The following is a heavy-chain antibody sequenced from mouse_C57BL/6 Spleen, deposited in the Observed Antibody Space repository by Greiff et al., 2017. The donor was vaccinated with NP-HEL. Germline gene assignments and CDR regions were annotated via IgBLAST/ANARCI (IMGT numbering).Heavy chain of an antibody. Sequence: EVKLMESGGGLMKPGGSLKLSCAASGFTFSSYAMSWVRQTPEKRLEWVATISDGGSYTYYPDNVKGRFTISRDNAKNNLYLQMSHLKSEDTAMYYCARDRGLGVARYFDVWGTGTTVTVSS. D-gene: IGHD1-1*02. CDR3: ARDRGLGVARYFDV. CDR2: ISDGGSYT. J-gene: IGHJ1*03. V-gene: IGHV5-4*01. CDR1: GFTFSSYA.